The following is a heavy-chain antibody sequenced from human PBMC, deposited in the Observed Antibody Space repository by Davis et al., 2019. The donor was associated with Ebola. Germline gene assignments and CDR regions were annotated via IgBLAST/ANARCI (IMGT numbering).Heavy chain of an antibody. V-gene: IGHV3-48*02. CDR3: ARARYYDYIWGSYRPTAYFDY. CDR2: ISSSSSTI. D-gene: IGHD3-16*02. Sequence: GGSLRLSCAASGFTFSSYEMNWVRQAPGKGLEWVSYISSSSSTIYYADSVKGRFTISRDNAKNSLYLQMNSLRDEDTAVYYCARARYYDYIWGSYRPTAYFDYWGQGTLVTVSS. CDR1: GFTFSSYE. J-gene: IGHJ4*02.